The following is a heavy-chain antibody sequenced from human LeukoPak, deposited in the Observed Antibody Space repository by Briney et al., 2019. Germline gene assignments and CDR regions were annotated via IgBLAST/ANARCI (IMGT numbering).Heavy chain of an antibody. CDR3: ARQALRYGDYVGAFDI. CDR2: IYTSGST. CDR1: GGSISSYY. V-gene: IGHV4-4*07. Sequence: SETLSLTCTVSGGSISSYYWSWIRQPAGKGLEWIGRIYTSGSTNFNPSLKSRVTISVDTSKNQFSLKLSSVTAADTAVYYCARQALRYGDYVGAFDIWGQGTMVTVSS. D-gene: IGHD4-17*01. J-gene: IGHJ3*02.